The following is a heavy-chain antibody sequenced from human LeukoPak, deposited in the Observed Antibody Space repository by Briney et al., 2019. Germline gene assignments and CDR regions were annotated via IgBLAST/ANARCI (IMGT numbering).Heavy chain of an antibody. CDR1: GFTFSSFD. D-gene: IGHD3-10*01. J-gene: IGHJ6*02. Sequence: PGGSLRLSCAASGFTFSSFDTHWVRQATGKGLEWVSAIGTAGDTYYPGSVKGRFTISRENAKNSLYLQMNSLRAGAAAVYYCSRSPVGDYGSGSYWSRNYYYYGMDVWGQGTTVTVSS. V-gene: IGHV3-13*01. CDR2: IGTAGDT. CDR3: SRSPVGDYGSGSYWSRNYYYYGMDV.